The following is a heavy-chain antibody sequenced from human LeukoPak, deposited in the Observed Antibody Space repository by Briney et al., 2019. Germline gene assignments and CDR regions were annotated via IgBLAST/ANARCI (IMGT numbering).Heavy chain of an antibody. J-gene: IGHJ4*02. D-gene: IGHD6-6*01. CDR1: GFTFSSYA. V-gene: IGHV3-23*01. CDR2: ISGSGGST. CDR3: ARDDRIYSSSRYFDY. Sequence: GGSLRLSCAASGFTFSSYAMSWVRQAPGKGLEWVSAISGSGGSTYYADSVKGRFTISRDNAKNSLYLQMNSLRAEDTAVYYCARDDRIYSSSRYFDYWGQGTLVTVSS.